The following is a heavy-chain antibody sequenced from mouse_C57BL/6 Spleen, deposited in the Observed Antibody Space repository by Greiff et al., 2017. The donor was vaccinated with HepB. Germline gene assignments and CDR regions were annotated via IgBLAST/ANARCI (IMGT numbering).Heavy chain of an antibody. D-gene: IGHD2-3*01. CDR3: TRERADGPFAY. Sequence: EVKLMESGEGLVKPGGSLKLSCAASGFTFSSYAMSWVRQTPEKRLEWVAYISSGGDYIYYADTVKGRFTISRDNARNTLYLQMSSLKSEDTAMYYCTRERADGPFAYWGQGTLVTVSA. V-gene: IGHV5-9-1*02. CDR2: ISSGGDYI. J-gene: IGHJ3*01. CDR1: GFTFSSYA.